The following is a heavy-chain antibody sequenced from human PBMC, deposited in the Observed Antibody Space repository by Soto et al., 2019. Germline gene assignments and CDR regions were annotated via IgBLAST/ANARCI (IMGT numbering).Heavy chain of an antibody. V-gene: IGHV4-39*01. J-gene: IGHJ5*02. CDR2: IYYSGST. CDR3: AGTYYDFWTWFDP. Sequence: SETLSLTCTVSGGSISSSSYYWGWIRQPPGKGLEWIGSIYYSGSTYYNPSLKSRVTISVDTSKNQFSLKLSSVTAADMAVYYCAGTYYDFWTWFDPWGQGTLVTVSS. D-gene: IGHD3-3*01. CDR1: GGSISSSSYY.